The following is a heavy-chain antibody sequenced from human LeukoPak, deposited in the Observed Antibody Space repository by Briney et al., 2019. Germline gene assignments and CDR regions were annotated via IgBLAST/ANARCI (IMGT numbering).Heavy chain of an antibody. CDR1: EFTFSDHY. J-gene: IGHJ3*02. Sequence: GGSLRLSCAASEFTFSDHYMDWVRQAPGKGLEWVGRVRKKVNSYTTDCSASLKGRFTISGEESQNSVFLQMNSLKSDDTAVYFCARGRPCGRVCHVAFDIWGQGTMVTVSS. D-gene: IGHD2-21*02. CDR2: VRKKVNSYTT. CDR3: ARGRPCGRVCHVAFDI. V-gene: IGHV3-72*01.